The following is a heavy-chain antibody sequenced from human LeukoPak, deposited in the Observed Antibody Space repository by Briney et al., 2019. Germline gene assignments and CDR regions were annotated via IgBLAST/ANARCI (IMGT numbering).Heavy chain of an antibody. CDR1: GFTFTSSA. D-gene: IGHD3-9*01. CDR3: AAAYDILTGYHRYYFDY. V-gene: IGHV1-58*01. Sequence: SVKVSCKASGFTFTSSAVQWVRQARGQRLQWIGWIVVGSGNTNYAQKFQERVTITRDMSTSTAYMELSSLRSEDTAVYYCAAAYDILTGYHRYYFDYWGQGTLVTVSS. CDR2: IVVGSGNT. J-gene: IGHJ4*02.